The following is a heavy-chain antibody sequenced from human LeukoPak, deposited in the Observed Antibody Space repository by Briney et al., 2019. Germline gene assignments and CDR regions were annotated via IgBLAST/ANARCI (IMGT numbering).Heavy chain of an antibody. D-gene: IGHD3-10*01. CDR3: ASGSGSYSGYFDY. CDR2: IYYSGST. Sequence: SETLSLTCTVSGGSISSSSYYWGWIRQPPGKGLEWIGSIYYSGSTYYNPSLKSRVTISVDTSKNQFSLKLSSVTAADTAVYYCASGSGSYSGYFDYWGQGTLVTVSS. V-gene: IGHV4-39*01. J-gene: IGHJ4*02. CDR1: GGSISSSSYY.